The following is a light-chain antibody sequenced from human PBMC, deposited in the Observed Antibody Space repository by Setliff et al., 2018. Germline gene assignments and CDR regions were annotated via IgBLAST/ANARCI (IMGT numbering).Light chain of an antibody. Sequence: QSALTQPRSVSGSPGQSVTISCTGTSSDVGGYNYVSWYQQHPGKAPKVMIYDVSKRPSGVPDRFSGSKSGNTASLTFSGLQAEDEAEYYCCSYAGSYTYVFGTGTRSPS. J-gene: IGLJ1*01. V-gene: IGLV2-11*01. CDR2: DVS. CDR3: CSYAGSYTYV. CDR1: SSDVGGYNY.